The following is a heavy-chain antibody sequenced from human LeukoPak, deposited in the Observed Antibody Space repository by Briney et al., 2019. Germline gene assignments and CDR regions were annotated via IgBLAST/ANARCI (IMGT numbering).Heavy chain of an antibody. Sequence: SETLSLTCTVSGGSISSYYWSWIRQPAGKGLEWIGRIYTSGSTNYNPSLKSRVTMSVDTSKNQFSLKLSSVTAADTAVYYCARDQGAVAEHDAFDIWGQGTMVTVPS. CDR2: IYTSGST. CDR3: ARDQGAVAEHDAFDI. J-gene: IGHJ3*02. D-gene: IGHD6-19*01. V-gene: IGHV4-4*07. CDR1: GGSISSYY.